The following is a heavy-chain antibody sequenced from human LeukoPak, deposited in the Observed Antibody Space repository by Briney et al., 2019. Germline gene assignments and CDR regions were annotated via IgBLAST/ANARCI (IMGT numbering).Heavy chain of an antibody. Sequence: ASVKVSCKASGYSFTGHYMHWVRQAPGQGLEWMGWIHPNSGGTNYAQNFQGRVTITRDTSISTGYIELSRLTSDDSAIYYCSRWRGYSSGWSRPFDDWGQGTLVTASS. CDR1: GYSFTGHY. CDR2: IHPNSGGT. D-gene: IGHD6-19*01. J-gene: IGHJ4*02. V-gene: IGHV1-2*02. CDR3: SRWRGYSSGWSRPFDD.